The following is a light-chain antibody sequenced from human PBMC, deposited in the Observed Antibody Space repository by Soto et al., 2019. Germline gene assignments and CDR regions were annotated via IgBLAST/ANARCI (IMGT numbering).Light chain of an antibody. Sequence: EIVMTQSRATLSVSPGETATLSCRASQSVSYNLAWYQQKPGQGPRLLIYGAFTRATGIPARFSGSGSGTDFTLTICSLQSEDFAVYYCQQYKNWPPLTFGGGTKVEIK. CDR2: GAF. CDR1: QSVSYN. V-gene: IGKV3-15*01. CDR3: QQYKNWPPLT. J-gene: IGKJ4*01.